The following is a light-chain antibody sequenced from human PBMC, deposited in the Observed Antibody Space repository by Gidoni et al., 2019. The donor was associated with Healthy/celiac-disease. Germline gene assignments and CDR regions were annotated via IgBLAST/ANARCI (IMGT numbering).Light chain of an antibody. Sequence: ETVLTQSPATLSLSPGERANLSCRARQSVSNYLAWYQQKPGQAPRLLIYDASNRATGIPARFSGSGSGTVFTLTISILEPEDFAVYYCQRRSNWPPTFGGGTKVEIK. CDR3: QRRSNWPPT. J-gene: IGKJ4*01. CDR2: DAS. V-gene: IGKV3-11*01. CDR1: QSVSNY.